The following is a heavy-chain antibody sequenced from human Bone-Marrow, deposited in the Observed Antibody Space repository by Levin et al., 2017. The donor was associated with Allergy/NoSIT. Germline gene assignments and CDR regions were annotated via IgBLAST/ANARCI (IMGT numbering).Heavy chain of an antibody. V-gene: IGHV3-30-3*01. J-gene: IGHJ6*03. Sequence: HSGGSLRLSCAASGFTFSSYAMHWVRQAPGKGLEWVAVISYDGSNKYYADSVKGRFTISRDNSKNTLYLQMNSLRAEDTAVYYCARDPCGSCYYYYYYMDVWGKGTTVTVSS. CDR1: GFTFSSYA. CDR2: ISYDGSNK. D-gene: IGHD2-15*01. CDR3: ARDPCGSCYYYYYYMDV.